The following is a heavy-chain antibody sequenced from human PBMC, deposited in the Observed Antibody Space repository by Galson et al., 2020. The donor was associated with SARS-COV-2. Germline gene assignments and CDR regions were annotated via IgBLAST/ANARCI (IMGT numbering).Heavy chain of an antibody. CDR3: ARRSSGYYYDDAFDI. CDR1: AGSISSSSYY. Sequence: SETLSLTCTVSAGSISSSSYYWGWIRQPPGKGLEWIGSIYYSGSTYYNPSLKSRVTISVATSKNQFSLKLSSVTAADTAVYYCARRSSGYYYDDAFDIWGQGTMVTVSS. V-gene: IGHV4-39*01. CDR2: IYYSGST. J-gene: IGHJ3*02. D-gene: IGHD3-22*01.